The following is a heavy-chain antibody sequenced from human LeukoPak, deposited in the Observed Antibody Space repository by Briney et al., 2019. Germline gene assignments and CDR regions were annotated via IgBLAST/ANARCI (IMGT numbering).Heavy chain of an antibody. CDR1: GYTFTNYA. V-gene: IGHV1-3*01. CDR3: ARRPGDFWSGNWFDP. CDR2: INAGNGNT. D-gene: IGHD3-3*01. Sequence: GASVKVSCKASGYTFTNYAIHWVRQAPGQRLEWMGWINAGNGNTEYSQNLQDRVTITRDTSATTAYMELSSLRSEDTAVYYCARRPGDFWSGNWFDPWGQGTLVTVSS. J-gene: IGHJ5*02.